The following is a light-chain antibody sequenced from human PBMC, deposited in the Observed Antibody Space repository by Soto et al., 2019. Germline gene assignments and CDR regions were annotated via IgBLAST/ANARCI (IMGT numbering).Light chain of an antibody. CDR1: QGVSSW. Sequence: IRMTQSPSSFSASTGDRVTITCRASQGVSSWLAWYQQKPGKAPNLLIYATSNLQSGVPSRFSGSGSGTDFTLTISSLHPEDFATYYCQQTHTFPLTFGPGSKVHIK. J-gene: IGKJ3*01. V-gene: IGKV1-12*01. CDR3: QQTHTFPLT. CDR2: ATS.